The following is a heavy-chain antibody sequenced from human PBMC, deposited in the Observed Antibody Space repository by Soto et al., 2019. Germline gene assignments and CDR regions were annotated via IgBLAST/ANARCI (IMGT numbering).Heavy chain of an antibody. Sequence: HPGGSLRLSCAASGFTFSSYAMHWVRQAPGKGLEWVAVISYDGSNKYYADSVKGRFTISRDNSKNTLYLQMNSLRAEDTAVYYCARGKTYYYDSSGYSYFDYWGQGTMVTVFS. D-gene: IGHD3-22*01. CDR2: ISYDGSNK. V-gene: IGHV3-30-3*01. CDR3: ARGKTYYYDSSGYSYFDY. CDR1: GFTFSSYA. J-gene: IGHJ4*02.